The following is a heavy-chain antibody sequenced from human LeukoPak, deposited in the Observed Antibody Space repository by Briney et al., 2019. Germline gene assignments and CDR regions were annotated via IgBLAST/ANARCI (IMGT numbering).Heavy chain of an antibody. Sequence: GGSLRLSCAASGFTFTSCWMNWVRKAPGKGLEWVANIKPDGSEKYYVDSVKGRFTISRDNAKNSLFLQMNSLRAEDTAVYYCASGNWNDRAFDIWGQGTMVAVSS. V-gene: IGHV3-7*01. CDR2: IKPDGSEK. J-gene: IGHJ3*02. D-gene: IGHD1-20*01. CDR3: ASGNWNDRAFDI. CDR1: GFTFTSCW.